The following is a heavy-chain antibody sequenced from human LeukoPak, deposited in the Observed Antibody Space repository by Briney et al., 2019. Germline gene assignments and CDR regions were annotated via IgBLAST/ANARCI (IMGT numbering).Heavy chain of an antibody. V-gene: IGHV4-34*01. CDR1: GGSFSGYY. CDR2: INHSGST. CDR3: ARGPGVAGTDY. J-gene: IGHJ4*02. Sequence: SETLSLTCAVYGGSFSGYYCSWIRQPPGKGLEWIGEINHSGSTNYNPSLKSRVTISVDTSKNQFSLKLSSVTAADTAVYYCARGPGVAGTDYWGQGTLVTVSS. D-gene: IGHD6-19*01.